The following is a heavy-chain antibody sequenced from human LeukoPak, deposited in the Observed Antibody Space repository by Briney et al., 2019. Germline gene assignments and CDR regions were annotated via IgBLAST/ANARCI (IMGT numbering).Heavy chain of an antibody. V-gene: IGHV3-23*01. CDR2: IGGTGVRT. CDR1: GFTFSSYA. J-gene: IGHJ4*02. D-gene: IGHD3-16*01. CDR3: AKDRLGGPYFFHY. Sequence: GGSLRLSCASSGFTFSSYAMSWVRPAPGGGLEWGSTIGGTGVRTYYADSVKGRFTISRDNSKNTLYLQINSLRAEDTAVYFCAKDRLGGPYFFHYWGQGTLVTVSS.